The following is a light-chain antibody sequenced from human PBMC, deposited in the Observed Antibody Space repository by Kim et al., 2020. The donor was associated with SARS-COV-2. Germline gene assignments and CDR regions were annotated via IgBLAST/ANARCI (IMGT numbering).Light chain of an antibody. Sequence: PGKTVTIAGTGSGGRIASNYVQWCQQRPGSVPATVTYEENQRPSGVPDRFSGSIDSSSNSASLTISGLKTEDEADYYCQSYNSSNLFGGGTKLTVL. CDR2: EEN. J-gene: IGLJ3*02. CDR3: QSYNSSNL. V-gene: IGLV6-57*02. CDR1: GGRIASNY.